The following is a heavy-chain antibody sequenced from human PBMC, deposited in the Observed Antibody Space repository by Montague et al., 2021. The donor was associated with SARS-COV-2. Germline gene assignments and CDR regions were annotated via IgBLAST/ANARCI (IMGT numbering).Heavy chain of an antibody. V-gene: IGHV4-39*01. CDR3: ARHRAAAEIWYFDL. CDR1: GGSISSSSYY. Sequence: SETLSLTCTVSGGSISSSSYYWGWIRQPPGKGLEWIGSIYYSGSTYYNPSLKSRVTISVDTSKSQFSLKLSSVTAADTAVYYCARHRAAAEIWYFDLWGRGTLVTVSS. J-gene: IGHJ2*01. D-gene: IGHD6-13*01. CDR2: IYYSGST.